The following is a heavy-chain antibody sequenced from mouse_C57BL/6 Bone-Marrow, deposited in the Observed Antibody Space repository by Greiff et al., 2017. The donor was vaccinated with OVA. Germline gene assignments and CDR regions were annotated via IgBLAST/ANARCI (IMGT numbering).Heavy chain of an antibody. J-gene: IGHJ4*01. CDR1: GFTFSDYG. CDR3: ARHGGSRGDY. V-gene: IGHV5-15*01. CDR2: ISNLAYSI. Sequence: EVMLVESGGGLVQPGGSLKLSCAASGFTFSDYGMAWVRQAPRKGPEWVAFISNLAYSIYYADTVTGRFTLSRENAKNTLYLEMSSLRSEDTAMYYCARHGGSRGDYWGQGTSVTVSS.